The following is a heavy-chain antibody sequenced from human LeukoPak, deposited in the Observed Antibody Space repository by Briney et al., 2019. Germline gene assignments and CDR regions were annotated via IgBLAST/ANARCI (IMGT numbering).Heavy chain of an antibody. D-gene: IGHD6-19*01. J-gene: IGHJ6*02. V-gene: IGHV4-59*12. Sequence: SETLSLTCTVSGGSISSYYWSWIRQPPGKGLEWIGYIYYSGSTNYNPSLKSRVTISVDTSKNQFSLKLSSVTAADTAVYYCASSTAVAGHYYYYGMDVWGRGTTVTVSS. CDR1: GGSISSYY. CDR2: IYYSGST. CDR3: ASSTAVAGHYYYYGMDV.